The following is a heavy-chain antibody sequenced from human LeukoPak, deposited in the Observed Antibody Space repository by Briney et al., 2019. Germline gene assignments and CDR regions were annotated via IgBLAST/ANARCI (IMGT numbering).Heavy chain of an antibody. CDR3: ARGGQWLVPPILDY. D-gene: IGHD6-19*01. CDR2: IYYSGST. V-gene: IGHV4-59*12. CDR1: GGSISSYY. Sequence: SETLSLTCTVPGGSISSYYWTWIRQPPGKGLEWIGYIYYSGSTNYNPSHKSRVTISVDTSKNQFSLKLSSVTAADTAVYYCARGGQWLVPPILDYWGQGTLVTVSS. J-gene: IGHJ4*02.